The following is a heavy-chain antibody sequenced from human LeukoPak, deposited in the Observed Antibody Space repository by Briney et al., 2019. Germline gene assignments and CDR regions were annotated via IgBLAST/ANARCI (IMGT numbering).Heavy chain of an antibody. D-gene: IGHD6-19*01. CDR2: ISGSGGST. CDR3: AKEGAFIAVAGTIDY. J-gene: IGHJ4*02. Sequence: GGSLRLSCAASGFTFSSYAMSWVRQAPGKGLEWVSAISGSGGSTYYADSVKGRFTIPRDNSKNTLYLQMNSLRGEDTAVYYCAKEGAFIAVAGTIDYWGQGTLVTVSS. V-gene: IGHV3-23*01. CDR1: GFTFSSYA.